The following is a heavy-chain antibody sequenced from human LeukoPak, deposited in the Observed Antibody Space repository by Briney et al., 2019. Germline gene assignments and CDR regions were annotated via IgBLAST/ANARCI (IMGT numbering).Heavy chain of an antibody. CDR1: GFTFDTYG. V-gene: IGHV3-30*02. D-gene: IGHD5-18*01. CDR3: AKDLSGGYHSYYFDF. CDR2: IRFDGSNY. J-gene: IGHJ4*02. Sequence: GGSLRLSCAASGFTFDTYGMHWVRQAPGKGLEWVAFIRFDGSNYYYGDSVKGRFTISRDNSKSTLYLQMNSLRNEDTAVYFCAKDLSGGYHSYYFDFWGQGTPVTVSS.